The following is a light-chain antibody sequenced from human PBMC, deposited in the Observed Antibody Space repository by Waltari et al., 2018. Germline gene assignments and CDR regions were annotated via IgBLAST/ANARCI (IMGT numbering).Light chain of an antibody. V-gene: IGKV3-20*01. CDR3: QQYGTSPPLT. J-gene: IGKJ4*01. CDR2: GAS. Sequence: EIVLTQSPGTLSLSPGERATLSCRASQSVSSSYLAWYQHKPGQAPRLVIYGASSRAAGIPDRFSRSGSGTDFTLTISRLEPEDFAVYYCQQYGTSPPLTFGGGTKVEIK. CDR1: QSVSSSY.